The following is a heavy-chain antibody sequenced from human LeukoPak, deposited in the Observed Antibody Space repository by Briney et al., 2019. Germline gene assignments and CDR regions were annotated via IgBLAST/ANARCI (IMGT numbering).Heavy chain of an antibody. V-gene: IGHV3-7*01. Sequence: GGSLRLSCVASRFTFSTYWMSWVRQAPGKGLEWVANIKQDGSDKYYVDSVKGRFTISRDNAKNSLYLQMNSLRAEDTAVYYCARSSSSWFYFDYWGQGTLVTV. CDR2: IKQDGSDK. CDR3: ARSSSSWFYFDY. CDR1: RFTFSTYW. J-gene: IGHJ4*02. D-gene: IGHD6-13*01.